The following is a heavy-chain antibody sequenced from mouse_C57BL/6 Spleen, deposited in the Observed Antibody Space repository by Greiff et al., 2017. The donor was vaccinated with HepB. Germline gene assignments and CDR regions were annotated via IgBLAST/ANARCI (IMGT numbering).Heavy chain of an antibody. CDR1: GYTFTSYG. J-gene: IGHJ3*01. V-gene: IGHV1-81*01. Sequence: VQLQQSGAELARPGASVKLSCKASGYTFTSYGISWVKQRTGQGLEWIGEIYPRSGNTYYNEKFKGKATLTADKSSSTAYMELRSLTSEDSAVYFCARSGYDYDQAWFAYWGQGTLVTVSA. CDR2: IYPRSGNT. D-gene: IGHD2-4*01. CDR3: ARSGYDYDQAWFAY.